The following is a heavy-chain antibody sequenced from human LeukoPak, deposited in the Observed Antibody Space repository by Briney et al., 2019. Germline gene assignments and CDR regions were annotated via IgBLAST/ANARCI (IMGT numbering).Heavy chain of an antibody. CDR3: ATSVVVPALDY. CDR2: IIPILGIA. D-gene: IGHD2-2*01. V-gene: IGHV1-69*04. CDR1: GGTFSSYA. J-gene: IGHJ4*02. Sequence: ASVKVSCKASGGTFSSYAISWVRQAPGQGLEWMGRIIPILGIANYAQKFQGRVTITADKSTSTAYMELSGLRSEDTAVYYCATSVVVPALDYWGQGTLVTVSS.